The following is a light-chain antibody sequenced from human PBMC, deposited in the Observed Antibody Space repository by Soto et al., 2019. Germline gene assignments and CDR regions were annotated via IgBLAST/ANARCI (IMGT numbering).Light chain of an antibody. J-gene: IGKJ2*01. V-gene: IGKV1-33*01. CDR3: HQYSCLPYT. Sequence: DIQMTQSPSSLSASVGDRVTITCQATQDLNIFLNWYQQKPGKAPKILIYDASNLQAGVPSRFSGSGSGRKFTFTITNLQPEDIATYVCHQYSCLPYTFGRGTKLEI. CDR1: QDLNIF. CDR2: DAS.